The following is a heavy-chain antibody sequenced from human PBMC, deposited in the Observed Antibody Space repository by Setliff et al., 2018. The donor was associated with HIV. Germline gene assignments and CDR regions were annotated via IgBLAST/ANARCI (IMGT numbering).Heavy chain of an antibody. Sequence: GASVKVSCKASGYTFTSYGISWVRQAPGQGLEWMGWISAYNGNTNYVQKLQGRVTMTTDTSTTTAYMELRSLTSDDTAVYYCVRDSLRLPKYTTSWEYFDSWGQGTLVTVSS. J-gene: IGHJ4*02. CDR2: ISAYNGNT. V-gene: IGHV1-18*01. CDR3: VRDSLRLPKYTTSWEYFDS. CDR1: GYTFTSYG. D-gene: IGHD6-6*01.